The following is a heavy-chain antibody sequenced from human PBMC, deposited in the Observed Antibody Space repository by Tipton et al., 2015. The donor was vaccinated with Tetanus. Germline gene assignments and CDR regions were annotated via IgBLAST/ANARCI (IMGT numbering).Heavy chain of an antibody. J-gene: IGHJ4*02. CDR3: GIQGHYGGNPPFDY. D-gene: IGHD4-23*01. CDR1: GFTFSSYA. CDR2: VSAGGNT. V-gene: IGHV3-23*01. Sequence: SLRLSCAASGFTFSSYAMAWVRQAPGKGLEWVSGVSAGGNTYYADSAKGRFTISRDTSENTLYLRVDSLRVADTAVYYCGIQGHYGGNPPFDYWGQGTLVTV.